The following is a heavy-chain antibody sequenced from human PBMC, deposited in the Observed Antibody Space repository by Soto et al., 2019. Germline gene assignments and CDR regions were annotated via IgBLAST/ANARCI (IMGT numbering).Heavy chain of an antibody. CDR3: AKEEGGYSSSWYILGYYGMDV. Sequence: EGSLRLSCAASGFTFSSYAMSWVRQAPGKGLEWVSAISGSGGSTYYADSVKGRFTISRDNSKNTLYLQMNSLRAEDTAVYYCAKEEGGYSSSWYILGYYGMDVWGQGTTVTVAS. CDR1: GFTFSSYA. J-gene: IGHJ6*02. V-gene: IGHV3-23*01. CDR2: ISGSGGST. D-gene: IGHD6-13*01.